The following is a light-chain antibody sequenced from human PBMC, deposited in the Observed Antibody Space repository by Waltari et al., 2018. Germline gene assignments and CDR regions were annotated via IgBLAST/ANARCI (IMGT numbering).Light chain of an antibody. CDR1: QSILTW. CDR2: KAS. CDR3: QQYNTYSPGPT. J-gene: IGKJ4*01. Sequence: DIQMTQSPSTLSASVGDRVTITCRTSQSILTWLAWYQQKTGKAPRLLMSKASSLQTGVPSRFSGSGSGTEFTLTISSLEPDDFATYYCQQYNTYSPGPTFGGGTKVEIK. V-gene: IGKV1-5*03.